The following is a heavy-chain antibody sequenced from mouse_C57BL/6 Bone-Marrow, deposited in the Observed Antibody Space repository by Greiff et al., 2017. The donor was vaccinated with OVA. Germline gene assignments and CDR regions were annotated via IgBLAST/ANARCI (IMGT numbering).Heavy chain of an antibody. D-gene: IGHD3-1*01. CDR1: GYSFTGYF. V-gene: IGHV1-20*01. CDR2: INPYNGDT. J-gene: IGHJ1*03. Sequence: VQLQQSGPELVKPGDSVKIYCKASGYSFTGYFMNWVMQSHGKSLEWIGRINPYNGDTFYNQKFKGKATLTVDKSSSTAHMELRSLTSEDSAVYYCARTGWDWYFDVWGTGTTVTVSS. CDR3: ARTGWDWYFDV.